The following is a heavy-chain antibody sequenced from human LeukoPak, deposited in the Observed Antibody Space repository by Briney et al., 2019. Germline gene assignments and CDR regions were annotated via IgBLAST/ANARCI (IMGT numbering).Heavy chain of an antibody. D-gene: IGHD2-8*02. Sequence: GGSLRLSCAASGLTVSSNYMSWVRQAPGKGLEWVSVIYGGGITYYADSVKGRFTTSRDNSKNTLYLQMNSLSAEDTAVYYCAREDPGHWSRRAFDIWGQGTVVTVSS. CDR1: GLTVSSNY. CDR2: IYGGGIT. J-gene: IGHJ3*02. CDR3: AREDPGHWSRRAFDI. V-gene: IGHV3-53*01.